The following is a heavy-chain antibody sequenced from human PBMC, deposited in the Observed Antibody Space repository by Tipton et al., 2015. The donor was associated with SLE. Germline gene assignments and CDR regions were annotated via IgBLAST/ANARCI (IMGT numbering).Heavy chain of an antibody. CDR1: GDSISTFF. D-gene: IGHD6-19*01. V-gene: IGHV4-4*07. Sequence: TLSLTCTVSGDSISTFFWSWVRQPAGKGLAWIGRIRASGSPEYNPSLKSRVTISIDTSKNQFSLRLTSLTAADTAMYYCARDQGNGWYEMTGDYWGQGRLVTVSS. CDR2: IRASGSP. CDR3: ARDQGNGWYEMTGDY. J-gene: IGHJ4*02.